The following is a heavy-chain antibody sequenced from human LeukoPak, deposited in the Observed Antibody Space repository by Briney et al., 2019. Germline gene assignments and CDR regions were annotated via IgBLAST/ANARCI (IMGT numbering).Heavy chain of an antibody. J-gene: IGHJ5*02. Sequence: SVKVSCKASGGTFSSYTISWVRQAPGQGLEWMGRIIPILGIANYAQKFQGRVTITADKSTSTAYMELSSLRSEDTAVYYCARDRDCSGGSCYLNWFDPWGQGTLVTVSS. CDR1: GGTFSSYT. D-gene: IGHD2-15*01. V-gene: IGHV1-69*04. CDR2: IIPILGIA. CDR3: ARDRDCSGGSCYLNWFDP.